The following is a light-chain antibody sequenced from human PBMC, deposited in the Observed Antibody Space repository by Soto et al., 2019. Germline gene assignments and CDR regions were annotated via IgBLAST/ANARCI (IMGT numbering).Light chain of an antibody. CDR2: TTS. Sequence: DIQLTQSPSSLSASVGDRVTITCRASQSICTHLNWYQQKPGKAPQLLIHTTSTLQGGVPLRFSGSGSGTDFTLTISSLQPEDFATYYCQQSYNTPPVTFGQGTRLEI. CDR3: QQSYNTPPVT. CDR1: QSICTH. V-gene: IGKV1-39*01. J-gene: IGKJ5*01.